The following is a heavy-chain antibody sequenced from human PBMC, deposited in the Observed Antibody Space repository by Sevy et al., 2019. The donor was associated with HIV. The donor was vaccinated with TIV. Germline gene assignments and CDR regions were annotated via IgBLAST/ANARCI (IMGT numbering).Heavy chain of an antibody. D-gene: IGHD2-8*02. CDR3: AKDRCTGDECENYYYALDI. CDR2: ISKDGRTK. J-gene: IGHJ6*02. Sequence: GGSLRLSCAASGFTFNSYAMHWVRQAPGKGLEWVAVISKDGRTKYYAESVKGRFTISRDNSKNTINLQMNSLRAEDTAVFYCAKDRCTGDECENYYYALDIWGQGTTVTVSS. V-gene: IGHV3-30*18. CDR1: GFTFNSYA.